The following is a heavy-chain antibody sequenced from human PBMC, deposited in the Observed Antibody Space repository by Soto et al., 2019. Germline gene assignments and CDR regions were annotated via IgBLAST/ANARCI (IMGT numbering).Heavy chain of an antibody. CDR2: ISAYNGNT. Sequence: GASVKVSCKASGYTFTSYGISWVRQAPGQGLEWMGWISAYNGNTNYAQKLQGRVTMTTDTSTSTAYMELRSLRSDDTAVYYCARDSLRIYYDIFGGPPDYWGQGTLVTVSS. CDR1: GYTFTSYG. D-gene: IGHD3-9*01. CDR3: ARDSLRIYYDIFGGPPDY. J-gene: IGHJ4*02. V-gene: IGHV1-18*01.